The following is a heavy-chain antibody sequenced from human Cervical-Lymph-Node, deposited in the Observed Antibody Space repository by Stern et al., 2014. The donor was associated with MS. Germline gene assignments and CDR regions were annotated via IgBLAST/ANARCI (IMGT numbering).Heavy chain of an antibody. J-gene: IGHJ4*02. CDR1: GFIFRNYA. D-gene: IGHD1-26*01. CDR2: VSYDGRDK. Sequence: VQLVESGGGVVQPGRSLRLSCVASGFIFRNYAAHWVRQPPGQGLEWVALVSYDGRDKYYTDSVKGRFTGSRDNSKNTLYLEMNSLRLEDTAVYYCAKGGSGSYLDWGQGSLVTVSS. V-gene: IGHV3-30*18. CDR3: AKGGSGSYLD.